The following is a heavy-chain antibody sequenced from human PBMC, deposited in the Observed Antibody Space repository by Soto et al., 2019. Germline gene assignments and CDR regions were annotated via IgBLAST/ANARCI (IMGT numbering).Heavy chain of an antibody. Sequence: QVQLVQSGAEVKKPGSSVNVSCKASGGTFSSYAISWVRQAPGQGLEWMGGIIPIFGTANYAQKFQGRVTITADESTSTAYMELSSLRSEDTAVYYCARDFLGCSGGSCYSLGLDYWGQGTLVTVSS. CDR1: GGTFSSYA. CDR2: IIPIFGTA. J-gene: IGHJ4*02. D-gene: IGHD2-15*01. V-gene: IGHV1-69*01. CDR3: ARDFLGCSGGSCYSLGLDY.